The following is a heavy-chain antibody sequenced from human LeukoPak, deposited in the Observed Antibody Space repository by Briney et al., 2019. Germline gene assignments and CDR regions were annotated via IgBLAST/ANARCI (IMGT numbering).Heavy chain of an antibody. CDR3: ARWAMIGGFDY. Sequence: GGSLRLSCAAPGFTFSSYSMNWVRQAPGKGLEWVSSISSSSSYIYYADSVKGRFTISRDNAKNSLYLQMNSLRAEDTAVYYCARWAMIGGFDYWGQGTLVTVSS. D-gene: IGHD3-22*01. J-gene: IGHJ4*02. CDR2: ISSSSSYI. CDR1: GFTFSSYS. V-gene: IGHV3-21*01.